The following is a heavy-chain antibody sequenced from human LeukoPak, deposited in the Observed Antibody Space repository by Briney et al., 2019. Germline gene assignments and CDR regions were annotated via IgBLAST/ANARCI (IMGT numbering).Heavy chain of an antibody. CDR3: AREQQHWDAFDI. Sequence: PGGSLRLSCAASGFTFSSYAMSWVRQAPGKGRVWVLRINSDGSSTSYADSVKGRFTISRDNAKNTLYLQMNSLRAEDTAVYYCAREQQHWDAFDIWGQGTMVTVSS. CDR2: INSDGSST. V-gene: IGHV3-74*01. CDR1: GFTFSSYA. J-gene: IGHJ3*02. D-gene: IGHD6-13*01.